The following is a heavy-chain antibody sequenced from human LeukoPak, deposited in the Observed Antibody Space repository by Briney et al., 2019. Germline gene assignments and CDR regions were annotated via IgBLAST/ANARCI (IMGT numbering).Heavy chain of an antibody. V-gene: IGHV1-2*02. CDR3: ARGAIRPYSSSSPLSYYMDV. J-gene: IGHJ6*03. CDR2: INPNSGGT. Sequence: ASVKVSCKASGYTFTGYYMHWVRQAPGQGLEWMGWINPNSGGTNYAQTFQGRVIMTRDTSISTAYMELSRLRSDDTAVYYCARGAIRPYSSSSPLSYYMDVWGKGTTVTVSS. D-gene: IGHD6-6*01. CDR1: GYTFTGYY.